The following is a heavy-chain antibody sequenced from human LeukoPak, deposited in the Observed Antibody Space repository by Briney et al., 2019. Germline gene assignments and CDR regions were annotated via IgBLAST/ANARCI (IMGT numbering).Heavy chain of an antibody. CDR1: GFTFSDYA. D-gene: IGHD3-16*02. J-gene: IGHJ4*02. Sequence: GGSLRLSCVASGFTFSDYAMSWVRQAPGKGLEWVSGISDSGGSTYYADSVKGRCTISRDNSKNTVSLQMNNLRAEDTAVYFCARHDSFIPYWGQGTLVSVTS. CDR2: ISDSGGST. CDR3: ARHDSFIPY. V-gene: IGHV3-23*01.